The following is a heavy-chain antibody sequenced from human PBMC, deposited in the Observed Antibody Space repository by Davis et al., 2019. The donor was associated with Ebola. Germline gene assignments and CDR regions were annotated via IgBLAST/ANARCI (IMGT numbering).Heavy chain of an antibody. J-gene: IGHJ4*02. Sequence: ASVKVSCKASGYTFTDYYMHWVRQAPGQGLEWMGRMNSNNGGTNYAQKFEGRVTMTRDTSVSTAYMELSGLRSDDTAVHYCAKGHNYYDSSGYRNPGLDYWGQGTLVTVSS. V-gene: IGHV1-2*06. CDR1: GYTFTDYY. CDR2: MNSNNGGT. D-gene: IGHD3-22*01. CDR3: AKGHNYYDSSGYRNPGLDY.